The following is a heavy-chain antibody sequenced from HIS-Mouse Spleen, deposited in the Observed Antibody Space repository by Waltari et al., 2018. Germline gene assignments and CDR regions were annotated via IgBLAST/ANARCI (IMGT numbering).Heavy chain of an antibody. Sequence: EVQLVESGGGLVQPGGSLRLSCAASGFTFRSYWMSWVRQAPGKGLEWVANIKQDGSEKYYVDSVKGRFTISRDNAKNSLYLQMNSLRAEDTAVYYCARDGGTGDFDYWGQGTLVTVSS. V-gene: IGHV3-7*01. D-gene: IGHD7-27*01. CDR1: GFTFRSYW. CDR3: ARDGGTGDFDY. CDR2: IKQDGSEK. J-gene: IGHJ4*02.